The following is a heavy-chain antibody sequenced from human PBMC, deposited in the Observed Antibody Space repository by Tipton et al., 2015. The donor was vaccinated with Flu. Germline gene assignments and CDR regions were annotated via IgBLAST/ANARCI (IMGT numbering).Heavy chain of an antibody. D-gene: IGHD3-22*01. CDR1: EFTFSIYE. Sequence: SLRLSCAASEFTFSIYEMNWVRQAPGEGLEWISYISSSGSTIYYADSVKGRFTISRDNAKNSLYLQMNSLRAEDTAVYYCARDLDYYDSSGYYYAFDYWGQGTLVTVSS. V-gene: IGHV3-48*03. J-gene: IGHJ4*02. CDR3: ARDLDYYDSSGYYYAFDY. CDR2: ISSSGSTI.